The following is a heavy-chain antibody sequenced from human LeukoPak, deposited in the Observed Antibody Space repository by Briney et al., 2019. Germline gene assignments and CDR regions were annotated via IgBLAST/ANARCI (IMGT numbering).Heavy chain of an antibody. CDR1: GGSISSYY. D-gene: IGHD6-6*01. CDR2: IYYSGST. CDR3: ARLTGYSSSPFDY. V-gene: IGHV4-59*08. Sequence: SETLSLTCTVSGGSISSYYWSWIRQPPGKGLEWIGYIYYSGSTNYNPSLESRVTISVDTSKNQFSLKLSSVTAADTAVYYCARLTGYSSSPFDYWGQGTLVTVSS. J-gene: IGHJ4*02.